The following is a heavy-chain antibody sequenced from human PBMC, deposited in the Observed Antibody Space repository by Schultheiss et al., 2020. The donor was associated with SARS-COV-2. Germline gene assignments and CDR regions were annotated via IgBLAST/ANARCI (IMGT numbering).Heavy chain of an antibody. D-gene: IGHD6-19*01. CDR1: GFTFNDYA. V-gene: IGHV3-9*01. CDR3: AKDLGLAASGAFDI. CDR2: ISWNSGSI. J-gene: IGHJ3*02. Sequence: SLKISCAASGFTFNDYAMHWVRQAPGKGLEWVSGISWNSGSIGYADSVKGRFTISRDNAKNSLYLQMNSLRAEDTALYYCAKDLGLAASGAFDIWGQGTMVTVSS.